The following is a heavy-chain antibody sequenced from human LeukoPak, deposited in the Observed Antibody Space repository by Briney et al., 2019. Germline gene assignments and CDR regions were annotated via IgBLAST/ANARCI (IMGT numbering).Heavy chain of an antibody. CDR2: IYYSGST. CDR3: ARDEQVYDYVWGSYRELVAFDI. V-gene: IGHV4-59*12. CDR1: GGSISSYY. D-gene: IGHD3-16*01. Sequence: PSETLSLTCTVSGGSISSYYWSWIRQPPGKGLEWIGYIYYSGSTNYNPSLKSRVTISVDTSKNQFSLKLSSVTAADTAVYYCARDEQVYDYVWGSYRELVAFDIWGQGTMVTVSS. J-gene: IGHJ3*02.